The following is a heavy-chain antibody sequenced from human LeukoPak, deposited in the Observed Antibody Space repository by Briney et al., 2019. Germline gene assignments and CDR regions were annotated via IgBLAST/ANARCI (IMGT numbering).Heavy chain of an antibody. D-gene: IGHD1-14*01. CDR3: ARAYPDKYYFDY. CDR1: GGTFSSYA. CDR2: IIPIFGTA. V-gene: IGHV1-69*05. Sequence: ASVKVSCKASGGTFSSYAINWVRQAPGQGLEWMGGIIPIFGTASYAQKFQGRVTITTDEFTSTAYMDLSSLRSEDTAVYYCARAYPDKYYFDYWGQGTLVTVSS. J-gene: IGHJ4*02.